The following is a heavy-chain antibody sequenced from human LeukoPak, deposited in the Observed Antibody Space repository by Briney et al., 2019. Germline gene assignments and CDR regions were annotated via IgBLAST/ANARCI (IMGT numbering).Heavy chain of an antibody. CDR1: GFTFSSYA. CDR2: ISGSGDNT. J-gene: IGHJ4*02. Sequence: GGSLRLSCAASGFTFSSYAMSWVRQAPGKGLEWVSGISGSGDNTYYADSVKGRFTISRDNSKNTLFLHMNSLRAGDTAVYYCAKDLYGDYGGLDYWGPGTLVTVSS. V-gene: IGHV3-23*01. CDR3: AKDLYGDYGGLDY. D-gene: IGHD4-17*01.